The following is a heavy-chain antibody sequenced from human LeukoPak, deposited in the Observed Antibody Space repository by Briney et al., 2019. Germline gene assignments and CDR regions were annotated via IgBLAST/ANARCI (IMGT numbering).Heavy chain of an antibody. CDR1: GGSISSSSYY. J-gene: IGHJ4*02. CDR2: IYYSGST. D-gene: IGHD3-22*01. CDR3: ARGRGDSPY. Sequence: SETLSLTCTVSGGSISSSSYYWGWIRQPPGKGLEWIGSIYYSGSTYYNPSLKSRVTISVDTSKNQFSLKLSSVTAADTAVYYCARGRGDSPYWGQGTLVTVSS. V-gene: IGHV4-39*07.